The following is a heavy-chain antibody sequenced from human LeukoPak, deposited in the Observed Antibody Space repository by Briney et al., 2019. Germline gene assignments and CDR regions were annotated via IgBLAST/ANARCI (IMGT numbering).Heavy chain of an antibody. CDR2: ISYDGNSM. V-gene: IGHV3-30*03. CDR1: GFTFSTYV. D-gene: IGHD3-3*02. J-gene: IGHJ6*02. Sequence: PGGSLRLSCAGSGFTFSTYVIHWVRQTPGKGLEWAALISYDGNSMYYADSVQGRFTISRDNSKNTVYLQMVSLRPEDTAVYYCARIIISTKYYSGLDVWGQGTTVTVSS. CDR3: ARIIISTKYYSGLDV.